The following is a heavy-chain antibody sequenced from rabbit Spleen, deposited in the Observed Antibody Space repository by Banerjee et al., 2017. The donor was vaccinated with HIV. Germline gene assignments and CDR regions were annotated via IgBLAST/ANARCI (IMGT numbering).Heavy chain of an antibody. CDR1: GFDFSNYG. CDR3: ARWASSDGYFEL. Sequence: QEQLVESGGGLVQPGGSLKLSCKASGFDFSNYGVSWVRRAPGKGLEWIGCIEPIFGATYYAIWAKGRFTISKTSSTAVTLQMTSLTAADTATYFCARWASSDGYFELWGPGTLVTVS. D-gene: IGHD1-1*01. V-gene: IGHV1S45*01. CDR2: IEPIFGAT. J-gene: IGHJ4*01.